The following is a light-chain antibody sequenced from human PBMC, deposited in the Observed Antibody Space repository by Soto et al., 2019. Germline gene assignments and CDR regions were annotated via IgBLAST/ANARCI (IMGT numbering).Light chain of an antibody. CDR3: QQNYRTTHT. V-gene: IGKV1-39*01. CDR1: QGVNAY. J-gene: IGKJ2*01. CDR2: AAS. Sequence: DIQMTQSPASLSASVGDRVTITCRASQGVNAYLLWYQQRQGRAPKHLIYAASNLLSGVPSRFSCGGSGTNFSLTTSSLQPEEFATYDCQQNYRTTHTFGPGTKLETK.